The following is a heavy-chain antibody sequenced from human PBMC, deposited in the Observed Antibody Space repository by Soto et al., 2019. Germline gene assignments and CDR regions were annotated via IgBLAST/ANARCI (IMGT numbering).Heavy chain of an antibody. CDR1: GFTFSSYG. CDR2: TWYDGSNK. V-gene: IGHV3-33*01. D-gene: IGHD1-26*01. J-gene: IGHJ6*02. Sequence: QVHLVESGGGVVQPGRSLRLSCAASGFTFSSYGMQWVRQAPGKGLEWVAVTWYDGSNKDYADSVKGRFTISRDNSKNTLYLQMNSLRAEDTAVYYCARDSGEQVTQTRFFNFYYYGMDVWGQGTTVTVSS. CDR3: ARDSGEQVTQTRFFNFYYYGMDV.